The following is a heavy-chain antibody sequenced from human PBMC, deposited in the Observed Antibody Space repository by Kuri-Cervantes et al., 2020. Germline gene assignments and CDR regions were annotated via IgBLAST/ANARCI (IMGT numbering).Heavy chain of an antibody. J-gene: IGHJ5*02. CDR1: GFTFSSYA. CDR2: ISYDGSNK. D-gene: IGHD5-18*01. V-gene: IGHV3-30-3*01. CDR3: VGGAYSYGYSVS. Sequence: GESLKISCAASGFTFSSYAMHWVRQAPGKGLEWVAVISYDGSNKYYADSVKGRFTISRDNSKNTLYLQMNSLRDKDTAVYYCVGGAYSYGYSVSWGQGTLVTVSS.